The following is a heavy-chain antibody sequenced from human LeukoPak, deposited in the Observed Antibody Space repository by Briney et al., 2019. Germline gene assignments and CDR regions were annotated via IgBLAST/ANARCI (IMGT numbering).Heavy chain of an antibody. Sequence: PSETLSLTCALYSGSFSGYYWSWIPRPPGKAVEWIGEINHSGSTNYYPSLKSRVTISVDTSKNQFSLKLSSVTAADTAVYYCARVGTTVTTSRWYNWFDPWGQGTLVTVSS. CDR2: INHSGST. CDR3: ARVGTTVTTSRWYNWFDP. J-gene: IGHJ5*02. CDR1: SGSFSGYY. V-gene: IGHV4-34*01. D-gene: IGHD4-17*01.